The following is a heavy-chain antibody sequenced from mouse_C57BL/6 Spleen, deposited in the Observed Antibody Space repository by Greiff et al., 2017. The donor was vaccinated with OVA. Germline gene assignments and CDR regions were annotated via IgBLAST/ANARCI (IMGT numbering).Heavy chain of an antibody. CDR1: GYTFTSYW. CDR2: IHPSVSDT. D-gene: IGHD2-4*01. V-gene: IGHV1-74*01. CDR3: ATYDYDEDYFDY. J-gene: IGHJ2*01. Sequence: QVQLKQPGAELVKPGASVKVSCKASGYTFTSYWMHWVKQRPGQGLEWIGRIHPSVSDTNYNQKFKGKATLTVDKSSSTAYMQLSSLTSEDSAVYYCATYDYDEDYFDYWGQGTTLTVSS.